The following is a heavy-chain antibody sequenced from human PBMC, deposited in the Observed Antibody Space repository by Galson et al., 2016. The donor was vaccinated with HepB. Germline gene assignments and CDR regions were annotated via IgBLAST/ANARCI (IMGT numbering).Heavy chain of an antibody. V-gene: IGHV5-51*01. D-gene: IGHD3-10*01. CDR2: IYPGDSYT. CDR3: ARIITDYGSGSYYNPWHFDH. J-gene: IGHJ4*02. CDR1: GYNFSSDW. Sequence: QSGAEVKKPGESLKISCKASGYNFSSDWIGWVRQMSGKGLEWVGIIYPGDSYTTYSPSFQGQVTISADKSISTAYLQWRSLKASDTATYYCARIITDYGSGSYYNPWHFDHWGQGTLVTVSS.